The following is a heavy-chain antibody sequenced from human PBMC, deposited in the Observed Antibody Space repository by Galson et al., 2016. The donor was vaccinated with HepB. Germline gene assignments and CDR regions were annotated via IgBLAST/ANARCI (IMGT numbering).Heavy chain of an antibody. V-gene: IGHV3-23*01. Sequence: SLRLSCAASGFTFGNFALSWVRQAPGKGLEWVSVITGSGATTYYADSVKGRFTISRDNSKNTLYLQMNSLRVEDAAVYYCARTARGVTYHFNYWGQGTLVTVSS. CDR1: GFTFGNFA. J-gene: IGHJ4*02. D-gene: IGHD3-10*01. CDR2: ITGSGATT. CDR3: ARTARGVTYHFNY.